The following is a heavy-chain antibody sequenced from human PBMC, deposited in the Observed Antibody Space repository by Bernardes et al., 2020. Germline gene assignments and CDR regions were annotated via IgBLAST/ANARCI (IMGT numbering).Heavy chain of an antibody. CDR1: GFTFSSYW. Sequence: GGSLRLSCAASGFTFSSYWMSWVRQAPGKGLEWVANIKQDGSEKYYVDSVKGRFTISRDNAKNSLYLQMNSLRAEDTAVYYCARRRHSSEQWLVLGGYYFDYWGQGTLVTVSS. V-gene: IGHV3-7*01. CDR3: ARRRHSSEQWLVLGGYYFDY. D-gene: IGHD6-19*01. J-gene: IGHJ4*02. CDR2: IKQDGSEK.